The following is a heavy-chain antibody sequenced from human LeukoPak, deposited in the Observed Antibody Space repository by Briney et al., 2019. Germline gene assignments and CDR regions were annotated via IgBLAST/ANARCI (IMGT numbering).Heavy chain of an antibody. J-gene: IGHJ4*02. Sequence: GESLKISCKATGYSFTDYLIAWVRQMPGKGLEWMGIIHPADSDARYSPSFQGQVTISADKSISTAYLQWSSLKASDTAMYYCATFRGRSRPEDYWGQGTLVTVSS. CDR2: IHPADSDA. CDR1: GYSFTDYL. CDR3: ATFRGRSRPEDY. V-gene: IGHV5-51*01. D-gene: IGHD1-14*01.